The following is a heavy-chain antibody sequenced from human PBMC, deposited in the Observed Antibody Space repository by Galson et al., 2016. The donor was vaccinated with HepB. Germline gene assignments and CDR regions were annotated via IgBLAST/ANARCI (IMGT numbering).Heavy chain of an antibody. J-gene: IGHJ4*02. Sequence: SLRLSCAASGFTFSRYALHWVRQAPGKGLEYVSAISSNGGTTYYADSVKGRFTISRDNFKNTLYLQMSSLRAEDTAVYYCVKDFDYVWGSFRFQTEYYFDYWGQGTLVTVSS. V-gene: IGHV3-64D*06. CDR3: VKDFDYVWGSFRFQTEYYFDY. CDR2: ISSNGGTT. D-gene: IGHD3-16*02. CDR1: GFTFSRYA.